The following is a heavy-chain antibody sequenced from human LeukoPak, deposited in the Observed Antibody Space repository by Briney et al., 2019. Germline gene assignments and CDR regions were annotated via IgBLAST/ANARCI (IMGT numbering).Heavy chain of an antibody. D-gene: IGHD4-17*01. Sequence: GGSLRLSCVASGFTFSGFWMSWVRQAPGKGLEWVAHIRQDGRERYYVDSVKGRFIISRDNARNSLFLQMNSLRVEDTALYYCARGNFGDYDWGQGTQVTVSS. J-gene: IGHJ4*02. V-gene: IGHV3-7*01. CDR3: ARGNFGDYD. CDR1: GFTFSGFW. CDR2: IRQDGRER.